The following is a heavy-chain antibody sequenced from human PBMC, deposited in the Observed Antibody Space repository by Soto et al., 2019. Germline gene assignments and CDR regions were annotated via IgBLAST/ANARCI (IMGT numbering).Heavy chain of an antibody. CDR2: IYYSGST. Sequence: SETLSLTCTGSGGSISSYYWSWIRQPPGKGLEWIGYIYYSGSTNYNPSLKSRVTISVDTSKNQFSLKLSSVTAADTAVYYCAGFKQWLVLWGQGTLDTFSA. J-gene: IGHJ4*02. V-gene: IGHV4-59*08. CDR3: AGFKQWLVL. D-gene: IGHD6-19*01. CDR1: GGSISSYY.